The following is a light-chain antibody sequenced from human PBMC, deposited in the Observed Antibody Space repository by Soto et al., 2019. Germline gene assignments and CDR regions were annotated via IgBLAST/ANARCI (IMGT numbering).Light chain of an antibody. J-gene: IGKJ2*01. Sequence: EIVMTQSPATLSVSPGEGATLSCRASQSVATNLAWYQQKPGQVPRLLIHSASTRATGVPARFSGSGSGTEFTLTISSLQSEDFAVYYCQQHNYWPSFGQGTKLEIK. CDR1: QSVATN. CDR3: QQHNYWPS. CDR2: SAS. V-gene: IGKV3-15*01.